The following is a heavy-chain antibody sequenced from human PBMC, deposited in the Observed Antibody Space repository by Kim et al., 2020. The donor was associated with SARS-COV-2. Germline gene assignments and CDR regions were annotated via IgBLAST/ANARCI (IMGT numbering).Heavy chain of an antibody. Sequence: ASVKVSCKASGYTFTSYYMHWVRQAPGQGLEWMGIINPSGGSTSYAQKFQGRVTMTRDTSKSTVYMELSSLRPEDTAVYYCANEPLVGATSFDSWGQGTLVTVSS. CDR1: GYTFTSYY. D-gene: IGHD1-26*01. J-gene: IGHJ4*02. CDR3: ANEPLVGATSFDS. CDR2: INPSGGST. V-gene: IGHV1-46*01.